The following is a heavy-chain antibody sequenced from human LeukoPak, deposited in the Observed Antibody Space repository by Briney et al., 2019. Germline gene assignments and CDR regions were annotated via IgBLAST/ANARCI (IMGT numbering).Heavy chain of an antibody. CDR2: ISSSSSYI. Sequence: GGSLRLSCAASGFTFSSYSMNWVRQAPGKGLEWVSSISSSSSYIYYADSVKGRFTISRDNAKNSLYLQMNSLRAEDTAVYYCASGLGYYDERRTRGAFDIWGQGTMVTVSS. CDR3: ASGLGYYDERRTRGAFDI. V-gene: IGHV3-21*01. CDR1: GFTFSSYS. J-gene: IGHJ3*02. D-gene: IGHD3-22*01.